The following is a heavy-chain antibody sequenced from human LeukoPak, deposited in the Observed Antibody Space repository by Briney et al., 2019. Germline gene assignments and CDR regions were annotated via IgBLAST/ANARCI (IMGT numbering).Heavy chain of an antibody. CDR1: GDSISSSSYY. CDR3: ATTRYYYDSSGYYLDAFHI. D-gene: IGHD3-22*01. Sequence: SETLSLTCTVSGDSISSSSYYWGWIRQPPGKGLEWIGSIYYSGSTYYNPSLKSRVTISVDTSKNQFSLKLSSVTAADTAVYYCATTRYYYDSSGYYLDAFHIWGQGTKVTVSS. J-gene: IGHJ3*02. V-gene: IGHV4-39*01. CDR2: IYYSGST.